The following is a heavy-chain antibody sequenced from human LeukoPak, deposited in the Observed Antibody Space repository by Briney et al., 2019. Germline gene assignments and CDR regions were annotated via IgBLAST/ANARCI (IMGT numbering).Heavy chain of an antibody. CDR2: FYYTGST. CDR1: GGSITNYY. D-gene: IGHD3-22*01. Sequence: SETLSLTCTVSGGSITNYYWTWIRQPPGERLEWIGYFYYTGSTNYNPSLNPSLKSRVTISVDTSKTQFSLKLNSVTAADTAVYYCARASNYDTSGYYFYWYFDLWGRGTLVTVSS. J-gene: IGHJ2*01. CDR3: ARASNYDTSGYYFYWYFDL. V-gene: IGHV4-59*01.